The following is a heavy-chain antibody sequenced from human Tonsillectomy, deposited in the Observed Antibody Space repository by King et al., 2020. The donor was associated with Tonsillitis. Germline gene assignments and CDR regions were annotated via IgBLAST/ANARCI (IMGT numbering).Heavy chain of an antibody. Sequence: VQLQESGPGLVKPSQTLSLTCTVSGGCINSGGYYWGWIRQHPGKGLEGNGDIYYSGSTYYNPSLKSRVTISVDTSKNHLSLKLSSVTAADTAVYYCAIRFLGYYFDYWGQGTLVTVSS. CDR3: AIRFLGYYFDY. CDR1: GGCINSGGYY. D-gene: IGHD3-3*01. J-gene: IGHJ4*02. CDR2: IYYSGST. V-gene: IGHV4-31*03.